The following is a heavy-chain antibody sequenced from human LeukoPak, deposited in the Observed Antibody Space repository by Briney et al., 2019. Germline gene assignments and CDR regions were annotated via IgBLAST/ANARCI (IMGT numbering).Heavy chain of an antibody. CDR2: ISAYNGNT. V-gene: IGHV1-18*01. CDR3: AKDRPNVYSSSWLHQLDN. D-gene: IGHD6-13*01. J-gene: IGHJ4*02. CDR1: GYTFTSYG. Sequence: ASVKVSCKASGYTFTSYGISWVRQAPGQGLEWMGWISAYNGNTNYAQKLQGRVTMTTDTSTSTAYMELRSLRSDDTAVYHCAKDRPNVYSSSWLHQLDNWGQGTLVTVSS.